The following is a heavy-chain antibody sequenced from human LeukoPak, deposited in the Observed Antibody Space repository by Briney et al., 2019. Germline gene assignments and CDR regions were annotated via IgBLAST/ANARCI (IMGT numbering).Heavy chain of an antibody. Sequence: ASETLSLTCTVSGGSISSYYWSWIRQPPGKGLEWIGYIYYSGSTNYNPSLKSRVTISVDTSKNQFSLKLSSVTAADTAVYYCARVRPLYYYGSASYFDYWGQGTLVTVSS. CDR1: GGSISSYY. CDR3: ARVRPLYYYGSASYFDY. V-gene: IGHV4-59*01. CDR2: IYYSGST. D-gene: IGHD3-10*01. J-gene: IGHJ4*02.